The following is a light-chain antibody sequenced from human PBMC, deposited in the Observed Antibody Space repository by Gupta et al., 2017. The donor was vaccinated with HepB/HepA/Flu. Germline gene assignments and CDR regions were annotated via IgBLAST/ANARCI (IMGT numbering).Light chain of an antibody. J-gene: IGKJ2*01. CDR1: QGISSY. Sequence: AIRMTQSPSSFSASPGDRVTITCRASQGISSYLAWYQQKPGKAPKLLIYAASTLQSGVPSRFSGRGSGTVFTLTSSCLQSEDVASYYCQHYYSYPPTFGQGTKLEIK. CDR3: QHYYSYPPT. CDR2: AAS. V-gene: IGKV1-8*01.